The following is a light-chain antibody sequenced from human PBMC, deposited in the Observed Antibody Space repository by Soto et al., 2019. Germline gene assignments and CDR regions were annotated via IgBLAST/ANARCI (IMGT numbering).Light chain of an antibody. CDR2: GAS. Sequence: EIVLTQSPGSLSLSPGERATLSCRAIQSVGSSYLAGYQQKHGQAPRLLIYGASSRAAGIPDRFSGSGSGTDFTLTISRLEPEDFAVYYCQQYNDWPPITFGQGTRLEIK. V-gene: IGKV3-20*01. J-gene: IGKJ5*01. CDR3: QQYNDWPPIT. CDR1: QSVGSSY.